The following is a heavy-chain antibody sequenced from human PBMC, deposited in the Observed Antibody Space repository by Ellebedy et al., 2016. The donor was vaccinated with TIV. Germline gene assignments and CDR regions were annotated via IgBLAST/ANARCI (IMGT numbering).Heavy chain of an antibody. Sequence: ASVKVSCKASGYTFTGYYMHWVRQAPGQGLEWMGWINPNSGGTNYAQKFQGRVTMTRDTSISTAHMELSRLRSDDTAVYYCATTYYYESSGYWGMDVWGQGTTVTVSS. V-gene: IGHV1-2*02. J-gene: IGHJ6*02. D-gene: IGHD3-22*01. CDR2: INPNSGGT. CDR3: ATTYYYESSGYWGMDV. CDR1: GYTFTGYY.